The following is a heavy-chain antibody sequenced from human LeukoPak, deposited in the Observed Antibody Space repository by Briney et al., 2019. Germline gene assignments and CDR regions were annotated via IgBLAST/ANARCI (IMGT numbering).Heavy chain of an antibody. Sequence: GGSLRLSCAASGFSFRSHWMTWVRQAPGKGLEWVANINQDGREKYYVDSVKGRFTISRDNAKNSLYLQMNSLRAEDTAVYYCARDYSSDCSSISCYPYWGQGTLVTVSS. V-gene: IGHV3-7*01. CDR1: GFSFRSHW. CDR2: INQDGREK. CDR3: ARDYSSDCSSISCYPY. J-gene: IGHJ4*02. D-gene: IGHD2-2*01.